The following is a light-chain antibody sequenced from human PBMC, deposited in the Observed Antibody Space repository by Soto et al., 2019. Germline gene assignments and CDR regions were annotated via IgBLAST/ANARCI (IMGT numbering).Light chain of an antibody. CDR2: NYD. Sequence: QAVVTQPPSVSGTPGQRVTISCSGGSSNIGKSNVNWFQQFPGTAPKLIMYNYDQRPSGVPDRFSGSRSGTSASLAISGLQSEDEADYYCAAWDVSLNGHVFGTGTKLTVL. CDR1: SSNIGKSN. CDR3: AAWDVSLNGHV. J-gene: IGLJ1*01. V-gene: IGLV1-44*01.